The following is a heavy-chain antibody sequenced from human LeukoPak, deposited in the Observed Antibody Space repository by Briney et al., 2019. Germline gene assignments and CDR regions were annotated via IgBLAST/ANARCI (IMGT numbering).Heavy chain of an antibody. CDR1: GFTFSSYG. D-gene: IGHD1-26*01. Sequence: PGGSLRLSCAASGFTFSSYGMHWVRQAPGKGLEWVAFIRYDGSNKYYADSVKGRFTISRDNSKNTLYLQMNSLRAEDTAVYYCAKPIVGATHYYYYMDVWGKGTTVTVFS. CDR2: IRYDGSNK. V-gene: IGHV3-30*02. J-gene: IGHJ6*03. CDR3: AKPIVGATHYYYYMDV.